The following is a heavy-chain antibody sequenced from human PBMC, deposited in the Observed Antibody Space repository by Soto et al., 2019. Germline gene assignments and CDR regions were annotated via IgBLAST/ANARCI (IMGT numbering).Heavy chain of an antibody. CDR1: VGSFSGYY. CDR2: INHSGST. J-gene: IGHJ6*01. D-gene: IGHD2-2*03. Sequence: SETLSLTCAIYVGSFSGYYWSWIRQPPGKGLEWIGEINHSGSTNYNPSLKSRVTISVDTSKNQLSLKLSSVTAADTAVYYCARWIRYYYGMDVWGQGTTVTVSS. CDR3: ARWIRYYYGMDV. V-gene: IGHV4-34*01.